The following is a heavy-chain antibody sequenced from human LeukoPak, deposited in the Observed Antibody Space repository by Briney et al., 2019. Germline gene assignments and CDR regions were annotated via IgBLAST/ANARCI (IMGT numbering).Heavy chain of an antibody. CDR3: TRDRSRAEDD. CDR1: GFTFSGHW. CDR2: INQGGSDK. J-gene: IGHJ4*02. V-gene: IGHV3-7*01. D-gene: IGHD1-14*01. Sequence: PGGSLRLSCAASGFTFSGHWMSWGRQAPGKGREWVANINQGGSDKYYVDSVKGRFTISRDNANNLLYLQMNSLRGEDTAVYYCTRDRSRAEDDWGQGTLVTVSS.